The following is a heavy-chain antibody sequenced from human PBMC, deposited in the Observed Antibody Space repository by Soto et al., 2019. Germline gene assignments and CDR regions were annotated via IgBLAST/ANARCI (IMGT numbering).Heavy chain of an antibody. CDR3: AILYYYDSSGYYSRVRTYYYGMDV. CDR1: GGTFSSYA. J-gene: IGHJ6*02. V-gene: IGHV1-69*13. CDR2: IIPIFGTA. Sequence: GASVKVSCKASGGTFSSYAISWVRQAPGQGLEWMGGIIPIFGTANYAQKFQGRVTITADESTSTAYMELSSLRSEDTAVYYCAILYYYDSSGYYSRVRTYYYGMDVWGQGTTVTVSS. D-gene: IGHD3-22*01.